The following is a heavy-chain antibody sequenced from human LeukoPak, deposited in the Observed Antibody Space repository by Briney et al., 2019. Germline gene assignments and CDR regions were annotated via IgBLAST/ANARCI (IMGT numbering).Heavy chain of an antibody. D-gene: IGHD6-13*01. J-gene: IGHJ4*02. Sequence: GGSLRLSCAASGFSFANSVISWIRQAPGKGPEWVSAISGSGDRTDYADSVRGRFTISRDNSKSTLYLQMNSLRVEDTAIYYCAIREPIGYWGQGSLVTVSS. CDR2: ISGSGDRT. CDR3: AIREPIGY. CDR1: GFSFANSV. V-gene: IGHV3-23*01.